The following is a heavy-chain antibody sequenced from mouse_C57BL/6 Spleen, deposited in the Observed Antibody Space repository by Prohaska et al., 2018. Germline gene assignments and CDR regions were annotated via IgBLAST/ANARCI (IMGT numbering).Heavy chain of an antibody. D-gene: IGHD2-4*01. V-gene: IGHV3-1*01. Sequence: DVQLQESGPGMVKPSQSLSLTCTVTGYSITSGYDWHWIRHFPGNKLEWMGYISYSGSTNYNPSLKSRISITHDTSKNHFFLKLNSVTTEDTATYYCARDDYDYAMDYWGQGTSVTVSS. CDR2: ISYSGST. J-gene: IGHJ4*01. CDR1: GYSITSGYD. CDR3: ARDDYDYAMDY.